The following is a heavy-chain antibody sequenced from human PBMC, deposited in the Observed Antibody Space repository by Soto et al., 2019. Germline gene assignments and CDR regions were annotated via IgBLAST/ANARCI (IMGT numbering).Heavy chain of an antibody. CDR2: ISYSGGST. CDR1: GFTFSSYA. V-gene: IGHV3-23*01. Sequence: GGSLRLSCAASGFTFSSYAMSWVRQAPGKGLEWVSAISYSGGSTYYADSVKGRFTISRDNSKNTLYLQMNSLRAEDTAVYYCARDTPIFGEIGYWGQGTLVTVSS. CDR3: ARDTPIFGEIGY. J-gene: IGHJ4*02. D-gene: IGHD3-3*01.